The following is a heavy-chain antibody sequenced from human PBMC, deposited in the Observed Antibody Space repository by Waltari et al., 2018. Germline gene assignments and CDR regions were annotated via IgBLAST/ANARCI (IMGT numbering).Heavy chain of an antibody. J-gene: IGHJ4*02. V-gene: IGHV3-49*03. CDR2: MRIKAYGVTT. D-gene: IGHD4-17*01. CDR1: GFTFGDYA. Sequence: ASGFTFGDYAISWFSQAPGKRLEWDGFMRIKAYGVTTEYAASVKGRFTIYRYDSTSIAYLQMNRRTSEDAAVYSCTRELYESRRDYGDYWETDGYYFAYWGQGTRVTVSS. CDR3: TRELYESRRDYGDYWETDGYYFAY.